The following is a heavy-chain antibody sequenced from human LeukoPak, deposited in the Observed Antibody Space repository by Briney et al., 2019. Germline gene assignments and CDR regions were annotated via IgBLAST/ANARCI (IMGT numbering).Heavy chain of an antibody. CDR2: MSNSGST. CDR1: GGSISSFY. J-gene: IGHJ4*02. CDR3: ARGNYDDSCAYGGDFDS. Sequence: KPSETLALTCSVSGGSISSFYWNWIRQPPGKGLEWIGYMSNSGSTNYNPSLKSRLTISVDTSKNHLSLRLSSVTAADTAVYYCARGNYDDSCAYGGDFDSWGQGTLVTVSS. V-gene: IGHV4-59*01. D-gene: IGHD3-16*01.